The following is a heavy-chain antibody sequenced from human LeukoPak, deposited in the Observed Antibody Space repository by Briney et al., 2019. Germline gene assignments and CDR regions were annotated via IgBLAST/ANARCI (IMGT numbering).Heavy chain of an antibody. CDR3: ARVDLLGYCSSTSRPWRHFQH. Sequence: SETLSLTCAVYGRFFSDYYWNWLRKPPGKGLELIGEINHSGSINYTPSLKSRVTMSVDTSKNHFSLKLSSVTAADTAVYYCARVDLLGYCSSTSRPWRHFQHWGQGTLVTVSS. D-gene: IGHD2-2*01. CDR2: INHSGSI. J-gene: IGHJ1*01. CDR1: GRFFSDYY. V-gene: IGHV4-34*01.